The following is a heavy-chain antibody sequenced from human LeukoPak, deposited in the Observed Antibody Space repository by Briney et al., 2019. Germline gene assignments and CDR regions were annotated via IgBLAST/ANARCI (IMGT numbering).Heavy chain of an antibody. D-gene: IGHD3-3*01. Sequence: GGSLRLSCAASGFTFRSYWMSWVRQAPGKGLEWVANINQDGSEKYYVDSVKGRFTISRDNAKNSPYLQMNSLRAEDTAVYYCARDQGFSYYFYYMDVWGKGTTVTVSS. J-gene: IGHJ6*03. CDR2: INQDGSEK. CDR1: GFTFRSYW. CDR3: ARDQGFSYYFYYMDV. V-gene: IGHV3-7*01.